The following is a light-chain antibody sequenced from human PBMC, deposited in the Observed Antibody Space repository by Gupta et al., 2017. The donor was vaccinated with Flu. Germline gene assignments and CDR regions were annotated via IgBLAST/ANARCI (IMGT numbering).Light chain of an antibody. V-gene: IGLV2-14*01. CDR2: EVS. CDR3: SADTSSSNLV. J-gene: IGLJ2*01. Sequence: ITISCTGTSGDVGGYNYVSWDQQHPGKAHILMIYEVSKRPAGVATRFSGSKSGNTASLTISVRKEEDEADYYGSADTSSSNLVFGGGTKLTVL. CDR1: SGDVGGYNY.